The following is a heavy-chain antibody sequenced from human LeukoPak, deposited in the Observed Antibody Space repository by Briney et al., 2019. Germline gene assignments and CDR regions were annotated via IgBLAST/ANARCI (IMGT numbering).Heavy chain of an antibody. CDR1: GFTFSSYS. D-gene: IGHD5-18*01. J-gene: IGHJ3*02. V-gene: IGHV3-21*01. CDR2: ISSSSSYI. CDR3: ARTRGHSDAFDI. Sequence: GGSLRLSCAASGFTFSSYSMNWVRQAPGKGLEWVSSISSSSSYIYYADSVKGRFTISRDNAKNSLYLQMNSLRAEDTAVYYCARTRGHSDAFDIWGQGTMVTVSS.